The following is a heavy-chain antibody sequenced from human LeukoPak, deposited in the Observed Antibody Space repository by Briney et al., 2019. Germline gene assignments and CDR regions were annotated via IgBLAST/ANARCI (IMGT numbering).Heavy chain of an antibody. CDR1: GSSMSNSY. Sequence: ASETLSLTCTVSGSSMSNSYWSWIRQPPGKGLEWIGYISYRGDTSYNPSLKSRVTISEDTSKNQFPLKLSSVTAADTAVYFCARQISYSNAWTTIWGQGTMVTVSS. D-gene: IGHD5-18*01. J-gene: IGHJ3*02. CDR2: ISYRGDT. V-gene: IGHV4-59*08. CDR3: ARQISYSNAWTTI.